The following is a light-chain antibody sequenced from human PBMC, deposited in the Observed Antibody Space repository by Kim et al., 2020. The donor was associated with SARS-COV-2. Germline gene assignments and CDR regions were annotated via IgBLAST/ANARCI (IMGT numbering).Light chain of an antibody. V-gene: IGKV3-20*01. CDR3: QQYGSSSWT. Sequence: LAAGERAPLSCRASQSVTSYLAWYQQKPGQAPRLLIYGASSRATGTPDRFSGSGSGTDFTLTISRLEPEDFAVYYCQQYGSSSWTFGQGTKVEIK. CDR1: QSVTSY. CDR2: GAS. J-gene: IGKJ1*01.